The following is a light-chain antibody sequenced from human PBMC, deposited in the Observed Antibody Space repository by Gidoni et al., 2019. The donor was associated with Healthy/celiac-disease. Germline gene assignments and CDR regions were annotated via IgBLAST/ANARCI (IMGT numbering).Light chain of an antibody. V-gene: IGKV1-39*01. CDR3: QQSYSTPLLT. CDR2: AAS. CDR1: QSISSY. J-gene: IGKJ4*01. Sequence: DSQMTQYPSSLSASVGDSVTITCRASQSISSYLNWYQQIPGKDPKLLIYAASSLQSGVPSRFSCSGSGTDFTLTISSLQPEDFATCYCQQSYSTPLLTFGGGTKVEIK.